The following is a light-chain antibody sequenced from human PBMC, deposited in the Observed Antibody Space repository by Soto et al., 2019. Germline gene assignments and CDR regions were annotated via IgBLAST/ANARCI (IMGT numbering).Light chain of an antibody. CDR2: VNN. V-gene: IGLV1-40*01. CDR3: QSYDSTLSGSWV. Sequence: QSVLTQPPSVSGAPGQRVTISCTGSSSNIGAGYDVHWYQHLPRTAPKLLIYVNNNRPSGVPDRFSGSKSGTSASLAITGLQAEDEADYYCQSYDSTLSGSWVFGGGTQLTVL. J-gene: IGLJ3*02. CDR1: SSNIGAGYD.